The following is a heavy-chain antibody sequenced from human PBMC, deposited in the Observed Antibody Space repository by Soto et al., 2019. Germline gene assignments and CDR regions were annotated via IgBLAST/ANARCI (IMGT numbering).Heavy chain of an antibody. CDR3: ATVAFSGYYDSSGYYHDY. J-gene: IGHJ4*02. Sequence: GASLKVSCKVSGYTLTELSMHWVRQAPGKGLEWMGGFDPEDGETIYAQKFQGRVTMTEDTSTDTAYMELSSLRSEDTAVYYCATVAFSGYYDSSGYYHDYWGQGTLVTVSS. D-gene: IGHD3-22*01. CDR2: FDPEDGET. V-gene: IGHV1-24*01. CDR1: GYTLTELS.